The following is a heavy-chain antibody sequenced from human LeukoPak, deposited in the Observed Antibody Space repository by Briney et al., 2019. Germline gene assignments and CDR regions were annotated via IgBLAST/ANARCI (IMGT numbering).Heavy chain of an antibody. Sequence: SGGSLRLSCAASGFTFSTYWMHWVRQAPGKGLVWVSHIKSDGSSTSYADSVKGRFTISRDNAKNTLYLQMNSLRAEDTAVYYCARDYDILTGYYLFDYWGQGTLVTVSS. V-gene: IGHV3-74*01. D-gene: IGHD3-9*01. CDR1: GFTFSTYW. CDR3: ARDYDILTGYYLFDY. CDR2: IKSDGSST. J-gene: IGHJ4*02.